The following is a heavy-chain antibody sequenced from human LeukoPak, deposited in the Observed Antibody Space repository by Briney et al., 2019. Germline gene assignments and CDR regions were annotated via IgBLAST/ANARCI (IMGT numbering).Heavy chain of an antibody. CDR1: GYTFTSYD. Sequence: ASVKVSCKASGYTFTSYDINWVRQATGQGREWMGWMNPNSGNTGYAQKFQGRVTITRNTSISTAYIGLSSLRSEDTAVYYCARGGRANYYDSSGPTEFFFDYWGQGTLVTVSS. V-gene: IGHV1-8*03. CDR2: MNPNSGNT. J-gene: IGHJ4*02. D-gene: IGHD3-22*01. CDR3: ARGGRANYYDSSGPTEFFFDY.